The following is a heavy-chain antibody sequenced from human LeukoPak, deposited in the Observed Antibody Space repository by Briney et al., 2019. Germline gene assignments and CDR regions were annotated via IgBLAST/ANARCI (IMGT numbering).Heavy chain of an antibody. CDR2: ISSSSSYI. CDR1: GFTFKTYT. J-gene: IGHJ6*02. D-gene: IGHD1-1*01. CDR3: ASNDHYYGMDV. Sequence: GGSLRLSCAASGFTFKTYTMHWVRQAPGMGLEWVSSISSSSSYIFYADSVKGRFTISRDNAKNSLYLQMSSLRAEDTAVYYCASNDHYYGMDVWGQGTTVTVSS. V-gene: IGHV3-21*01.